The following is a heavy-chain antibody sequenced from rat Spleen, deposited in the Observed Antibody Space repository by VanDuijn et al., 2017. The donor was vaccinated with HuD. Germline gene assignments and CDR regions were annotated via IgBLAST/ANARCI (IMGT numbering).Heavy chain of an antibody. CDR2: MWYDGDT. V-gene: IGHV2-15*01. D-gene: IGHD1-10*01. Sequence: QVQLQESGPGLVQPSETLSLTCTVSGFSLTTYSVSWVRQLSGKSPEWLGKMWYDGDTAYDSALKSRLSISRDTSKRQVFLKMNSLQTEDTAIYFCTREGYNNWGAFAYWGQGTLVTVSS. CDR1: GFSLTTYS. CDR3: TREGYNNWGAFAY. J-gene: IGHJ3*01.